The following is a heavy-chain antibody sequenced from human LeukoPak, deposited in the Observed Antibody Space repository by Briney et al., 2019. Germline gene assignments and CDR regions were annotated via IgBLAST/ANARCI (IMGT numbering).Heavy chain of an antibody. CDR1: GFTVSSNS. Sequence: GGSLRLSCTVSGFTVSSNSWSWVRQAPGKGLEWVSGIIGGAGSTYYADSVKGRFTISGDNSKNTLFLQMNSLRAEDTAVYYCAHGAMYQLDYWGQGTLVTVSS. D-gene: IGHD2-2*01. CDR3: AHGAMYQLDY. V-gene: IGHV3-23*01. J-gene: IGHJ4*02. CDR2: IIGGAGST.